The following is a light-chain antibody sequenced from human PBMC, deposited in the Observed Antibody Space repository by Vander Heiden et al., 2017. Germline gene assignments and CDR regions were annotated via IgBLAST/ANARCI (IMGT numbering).Light chain of an antibody. CDR2: RAS. V-gene: IGKV1-5*03. CDR1: QGISNW. CDR3: QQYDNKPNT. J-gene: IGKJ3*01. Sequence: DIQMTQSPSSLSASVGDRVTITCRASQGISNWLAWYQQKPGKAPKLLIYRASSLETGVPLRFSGSGSGTEFTLTISSLQPDDFATYYCQQYDNKPNTFGQGTKVEIK.